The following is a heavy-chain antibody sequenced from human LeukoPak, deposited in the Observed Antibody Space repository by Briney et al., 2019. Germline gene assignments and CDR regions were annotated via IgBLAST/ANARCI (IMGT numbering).Heavy chain of an antibody. D-gene: IGHD2-2*01. CDR1: GFTFSSYA. V-gene: IGHV3-30-3*01. Sequence: GRSLRLSCAASGFTFSSYAMHWVRQAPGKGLEWVAVISYDGSNKYYADSVKGRFTISRDNSKNTLYLQMNSLRAEDTAVYYCARGYCSSTSCPRSFDPWGQGTLVTVYS. CDR2: ISYDGSNK. J-gene: IGHJ5*02. CDR3: ARGYCSSTSCPRSFDP.